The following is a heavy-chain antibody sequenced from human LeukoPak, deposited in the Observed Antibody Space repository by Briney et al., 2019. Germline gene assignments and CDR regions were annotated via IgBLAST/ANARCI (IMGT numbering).Heavy chain of an antibody. V-gene: IGHV1-69*13. D-gene: IGHD2-15*01. Sequence: ASVNVSCKASGGTFSSYAISWVRQAPGQGLEWMGGIIPIFGTANYAQKIQGRVTITADESTSTAYMELSSLRSEDTAVYYCARDLEYCSGGSCYMTLDYWGQGTLVTVSS. CDR1: GGTFSSYA. CDR3: ARDLEYCSGGSCYMTLDY. J-gene: IGHJ4*02. CDR2: IIPIFGTA.